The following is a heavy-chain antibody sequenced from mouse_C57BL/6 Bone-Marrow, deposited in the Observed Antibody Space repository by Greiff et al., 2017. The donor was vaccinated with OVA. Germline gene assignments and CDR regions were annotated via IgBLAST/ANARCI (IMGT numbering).Heavy chain of an antibody. CDR1: GFNIKDDY. CDR2: IDPENGDT. V-gene: IGHV14-4*01. J-gene: IGHJ2*01. CDR3: TTGYIDY. Sequence: VQLQQSGAELVRPGASVKLSCTASGFNIKDDYMHWVKQRPEQGLEWIGWIDPENGDTEYASKFQGKATITADTSSNTAYLQLSSLTSEDTAVYYCTTGYIDYWGQGTTRTVSS.